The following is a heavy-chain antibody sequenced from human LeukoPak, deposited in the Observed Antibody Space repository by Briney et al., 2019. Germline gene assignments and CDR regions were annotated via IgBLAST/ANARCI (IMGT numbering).Heavy chain of an antibody. Sequence: ASVKVSCKASGYTFTGYYMHRVRQAPGQGLEWMGWINPNSGGTNYAQKFQGRVTMTRDTSISTAYMELSRLRSDDTAVYYCARDRKWELIFDYWGQGTLVTVSS. D-gene: IGHD1-26*01. CDR1: GYTFTGYY. J-gene: IGHJ4*02. CDR2: INPNSGGT. CDR3: ARDRKWELIFDY. V-gene: IGHV1-2*02.